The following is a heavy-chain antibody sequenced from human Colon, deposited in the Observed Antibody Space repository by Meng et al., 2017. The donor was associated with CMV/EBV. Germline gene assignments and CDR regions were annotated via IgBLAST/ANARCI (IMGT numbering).Heavy chain of an antibody. CDR3: ARAAAGSTGIDA. V-gene: IGHV1-69*05. CDR2: ISPIFGAT. CDR1: GATFSSSI. D-gene: IGHD1-1*01. J-gene: IGHJ5*02. Sequence: ASGATFSSSIMTWVRQAPGQGLEWMGGISPIFGATTYAQKFQGSVTMSTDKSTNTAYMHLSGLTSDDTAVYYCARAAAGSTGIDAWGQGTLVTVSS.